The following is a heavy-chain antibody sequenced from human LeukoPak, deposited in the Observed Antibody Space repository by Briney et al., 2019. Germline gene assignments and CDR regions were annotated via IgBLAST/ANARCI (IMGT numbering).Heavy chain of an antibody. CDR3: AKGYYFDILSGYSSLDS. D-gene: IGHD3-9*01. V-gene: IGHV3-30*02. CDR1: GFTFSTFG. CDR2: VRYDGTNK. Sequence: GGSLRLSCAASGFAASGFTFSTFGMHWVRQAPGEGLEWVAFVRYDGTNKYYADSVKGRFTISRDDFKNTLYLQMNSLRAEDTATYYCAKGYYFDILSGYSSLDSWGQGTLVTVSS. J-gene: IGHJ4*02.